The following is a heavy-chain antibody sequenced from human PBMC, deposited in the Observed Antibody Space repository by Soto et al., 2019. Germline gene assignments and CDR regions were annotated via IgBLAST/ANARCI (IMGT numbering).Heavy chain of an antibody. D-gene: IGHD2-15*01. CDR2: VIPIFGTA. CDR1: GGTFSSYA. CDR3: ARAYCSGGSCYDYYYYGMYV. V-gene: IGHV1-69*12. Sequence: QVQLVQSGAEVKKPGSSVKVSCKASGGTFSSYAISWVRQAPGQGLEWMGGVIPIFGTANYAQKFQGRVTITAEEATSTAYMEQSSLRSEDTSGYYCARAYCSGGSCYDYYYYGMYVLGQGTTVTVSS. J-gene: IGHJ6*02.